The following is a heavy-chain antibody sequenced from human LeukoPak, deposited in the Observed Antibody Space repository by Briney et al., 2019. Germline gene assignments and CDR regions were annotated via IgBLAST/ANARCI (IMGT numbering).Heavy chain of an antibody. J-gene: IGHJ6*03. V-gene: IGHV4-39*07. CDR3: ARIEYYYDSSGYYTHYYYYYYMDV. Sequence: SETLSLTCTVSGGSITTSTYYWAWIRQPPGKGLEWIGSIYSSGSTYYNPSLKSRVTISVDTSKNQFSLKLSSVTAADTAVYYCARIEYYYDSSGYYTHYYYYYYMDVWGKGTTVTIS. CDR2: IYSSGST. D-gene: IGHD3-22*01. CDR1: GGSITTSTYY.